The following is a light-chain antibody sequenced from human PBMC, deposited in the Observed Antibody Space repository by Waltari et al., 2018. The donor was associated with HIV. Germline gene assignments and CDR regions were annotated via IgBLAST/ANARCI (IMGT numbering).Light chain of an antibody. CDR2: AAS. J-gene: IGKJ1*01. CDR1: QNISTY. Sequence: SVGDRVTITCRTSQNISTYLNWYQQKPGKAPNLLIYAASSLQSGVPSRFSGSGSGTDFTLTISSLQPEDFATYSCQQSYSTPRTFGQGTKVEIK. CDR3: QQSYSTPRT. V-gene: IGKV1-39*01.